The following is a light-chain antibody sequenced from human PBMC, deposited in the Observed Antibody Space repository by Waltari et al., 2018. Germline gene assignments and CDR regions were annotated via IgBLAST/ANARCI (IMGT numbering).Light chain of an antibody. CDR3: QQYHNWPPYT. CDR1: QSVRDN. Sequence: EIVMTQSPGTLSVSPGERVTLSCRASQSVRDNLAWYQPKPGQAPRLLIYGTSSRATGIPARFSGSGSGTEFTLTISSLQSEDFAVYYCQQYHNWPPYTFGQGTKVEIK. V-gene: IGKV3-15*01. CDR2: GTS. J-gene: IGKJ2*01.